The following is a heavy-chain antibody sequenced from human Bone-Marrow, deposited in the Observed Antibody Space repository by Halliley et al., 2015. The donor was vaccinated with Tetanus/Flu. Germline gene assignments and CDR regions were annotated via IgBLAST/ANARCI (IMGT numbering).Heavy chain of an antibody. CDR3: ATTDLPYDDAGSYPDY. D-gene: IGHD3-9*01. J-gene: IGHJ4*01. Sequence: SISSSGHYLYYADSVKGRFTISRDNARNLLHLQMNSLTAEDTATYYCATTDLPYDDAGSYPDYWGRGTLVTVSS. CDR2: ISSSGHYL. V-gene: IGHV3-21*01.